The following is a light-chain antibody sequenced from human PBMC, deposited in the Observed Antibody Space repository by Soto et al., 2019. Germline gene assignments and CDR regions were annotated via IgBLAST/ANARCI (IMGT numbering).Light chain of an antibody. CDR3: QQYGSSPWT. CDR2: GAS. J-gene: IGKJ1*01. CDR1: QSVSSN. Sequence: EIVVTQSPATLSVSPGERATLSCRASQSVSSNLAWYQQKPGQAPRLLIYGASNRATGIPDRFSGSGSGTDFTLTISRLEPEDFAVHYCQQYGSSPWTFGQGTKVDTK. V-gene: IGKV3-20*01.